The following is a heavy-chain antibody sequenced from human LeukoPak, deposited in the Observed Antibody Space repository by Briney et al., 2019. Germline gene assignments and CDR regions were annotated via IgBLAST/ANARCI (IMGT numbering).Heavy chain of an antibody. CDR1: GFTFSSYE. CDR3: ARTYVDTAINDAFDI. J-gene: IGHJ3*02. CDR2: ISSSGSTI. Sequence: GGSLRLSCAASGFTFSSYEMNWVRQAPGKGLEWVSYISSSGSTIYYADSVKGRFTISRDNAKNSLYLQMNSLRAEDTAVYYCARTYVDTAINDAFDIWGQGTMVTVAA. V-gene: IGHV3-48*03. D-gene: IGHD5-18*01.